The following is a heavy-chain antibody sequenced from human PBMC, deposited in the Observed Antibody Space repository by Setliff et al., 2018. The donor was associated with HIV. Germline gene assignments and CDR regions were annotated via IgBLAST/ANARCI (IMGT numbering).Heavy chain of an antibody. J-gene: IGHJ4*02. CDR2: INLVTGKT. V-gene: IGHV1-3*01. D-gene: IGHD3-16*01. Sequence: SVKVSCKPSGYTFSSSHDLHWVRQVPGQGLEWMGWINLVTGKTAYLQKFQGRVTITRDTSASTASTAYMEMSGLSSEDTAIYYCANGGSGGQFDYWGQGTLVTVSS. CDR1: GYTFSSSHD. CDR3: ANGGSGGQFDY.